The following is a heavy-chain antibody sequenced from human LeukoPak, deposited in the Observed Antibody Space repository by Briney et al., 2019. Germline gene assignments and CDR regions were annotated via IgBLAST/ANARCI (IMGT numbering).Heavy chain of an antibody. CDR1: GGSTITHY. D-gene: IGHD1-1*01. Sequence: PSETLSLTCTVSGGSTITHYWSWIRQTPGKGLEWIGYIYYSGSTNYNPSLKSRVTMSIDTSKNQFSLRLISVTAADTAVYFCARVGFTRRHYNPRDAFDIWGQGTLVTVSS. J-gene: IGHJ3*02. CDR3: ARVGFTRRHYNPRDAFDI. CDR2: IYYSGST. V-gene: IGHV4-59*11.